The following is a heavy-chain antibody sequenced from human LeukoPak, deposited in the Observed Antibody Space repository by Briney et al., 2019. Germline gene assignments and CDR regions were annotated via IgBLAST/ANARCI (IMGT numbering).Heavy chain of an antibody. V-gene: IGHV1-8*02. J-gene: IGHJ6*02. CDR1: GYTFTGYY. Sequence: GASVKVSCKASGYTFTGYYMHWVRQAPGQGLEWMGWINPNSGNTGYAQKFQGRVTMTRNTSISTAYMELSSLRSEDTAVYYCARGRYGSLMDVWGQGTTVTVSS. CDR2: INPNSGNT. D-gene: IGHD3-10*01. CDR3: ARGRYGSLMDV.